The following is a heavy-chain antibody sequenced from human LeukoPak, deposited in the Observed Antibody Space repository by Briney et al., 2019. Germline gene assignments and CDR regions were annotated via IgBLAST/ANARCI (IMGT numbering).Heavy chain of an antibody. Sequence: SETLSLTCTVSGGSISSYYWSWIRQPPGKGLEWIGYIYYSGSTNYNPSLKSRVTISVDTSKNQFSLKLTSVTAADTALSYCARSQFSGNWFDPWGQGTLVTVSS. CDR2: IYYSGST. V-gene: IGHV4-59*01. CDR1: GGSISSYY. CDR3: ARSQFSGNWFDP. J-gene: IGHJ5*02.